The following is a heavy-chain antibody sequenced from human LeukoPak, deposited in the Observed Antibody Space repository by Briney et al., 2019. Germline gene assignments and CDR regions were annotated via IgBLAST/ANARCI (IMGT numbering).Heavy chain of an antibody. Sequence: GGSLRLSCAASGFTFSNYDMGWVRQAPGEGLEWVSTISGSGTSTYYTDSVKGRFTIFRDNPKNAQYLQMNSLRAEDTAVYYCAKAIAATGRWWIFDYWGQGTLVTVSS. J-gene: IGHJ4*02. CDR3: AKAIAATGRWWIFDY. CDR2: ISGSGTST. V-gene: IGHV3-23*01. D-gene: IGHD6-13*01. CDR1: GFTFSNYD.